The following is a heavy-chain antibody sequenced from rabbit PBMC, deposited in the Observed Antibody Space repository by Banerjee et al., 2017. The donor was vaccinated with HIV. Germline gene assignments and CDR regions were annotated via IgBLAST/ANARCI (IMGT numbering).Heavy chain of an antibody. V-gene: IGHV1S45*01. Sequence: SGGDLVKPEGSLTLTCTASGFSFSNKYVMCWVRQAPGKGLEWIACIYGGSSGSTYYASWAKGRFTISKTSSTTVTLQMTSLTGADTAAYFCARDPHGATYGYPDYFNLWGQGTLVTVS. J-gene: IGHJ4*01. CDR3: ARDPHGATYGYPDYFNL. CDR1: GFSFSNKYV. CDR2: IYGGSSGST. D-gene: IGHD6-1*01.